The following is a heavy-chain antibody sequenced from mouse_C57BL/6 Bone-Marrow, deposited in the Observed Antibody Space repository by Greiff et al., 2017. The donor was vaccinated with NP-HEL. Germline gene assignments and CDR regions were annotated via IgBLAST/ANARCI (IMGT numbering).Heavy chain of an antibody. J-gene: IGHJ3*01. CDR2: IYPGDGDT. CDR3: ARGAY. V-gene: IGHV1-80*01. CDR1: GYEFSNYW. Sequence: VQLQQSGAELVKPGASVKISCKASGYEFSNYWMNWVKQRPGKGLEWIGQIYPGDGDTNYNGKFKDKATLTADKSSSTAYMQLSRLASEGSAVYFCARGAYWGQGTLVTVSA.